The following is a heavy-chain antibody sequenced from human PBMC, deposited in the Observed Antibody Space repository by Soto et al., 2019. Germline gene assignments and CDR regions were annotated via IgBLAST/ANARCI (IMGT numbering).Heavy chain of an antibody. CDR3: ARVEGYSSSWYRGYYYYGMDV. CDR2: ISAYNGNT. CDR1: GYTFTSYG. V-gene: IGHV1-18*01. D-gene: IGHD6-13*01. J-gene: IGHJ6*02. Sequence: ASVKVSCKASGYTFTSYGISWVRQAPGQGLEWMGWISAYNGNTNYAQKLQGRVTMTTDTSTSTAYMELRSLRSDDTAVYYCARVEGYSSSWYRGYYYYGMDVWGQGTTVTV.